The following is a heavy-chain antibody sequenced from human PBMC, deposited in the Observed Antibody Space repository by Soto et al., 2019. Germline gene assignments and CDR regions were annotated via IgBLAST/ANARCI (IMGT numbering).Heavy chain of an antibody. CDR3: ARGFIAVALPDYFDY. D-gene: IGHD6-19*01. CDR1: GGSFSGYY. J-gene: IGHJ4*02. Sequence: SETLSLTCAVYGGSFSGYYWSWIRQPPGKGLEWIGEINHSGSTNYNPSLKSRVTISVDTSKNQFSLKLSSVTAADTAVYYCARGFIAVALPDYFDYWGQGTLVTVSS. V-gene: IGHV4-34*01. CDR2: INHSGST.